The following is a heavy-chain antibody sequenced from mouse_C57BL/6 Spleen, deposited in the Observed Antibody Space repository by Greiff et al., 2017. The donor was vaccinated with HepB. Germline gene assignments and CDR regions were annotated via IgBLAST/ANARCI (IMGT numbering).Heavy chain of an antibody. J-gene: IGHJ4*01. V-gene: IGHV1-59*01. CDR2: IDPSASYT. CDR3: ARAQANAMDY. D-gene: IGHD3-2*02. Sequence: QVQLQQPGAELVRPGTSVKLSCKASGYTFTSYWMHWVKQRPGQGLEWIGVIDPSASYTNYNQKFKGKATLTVDTSSSTAYMQLSSLTSEDSAVYYCARAQANAMDYWGQGTSVTVSS. CDR1: GYTFTSYW.